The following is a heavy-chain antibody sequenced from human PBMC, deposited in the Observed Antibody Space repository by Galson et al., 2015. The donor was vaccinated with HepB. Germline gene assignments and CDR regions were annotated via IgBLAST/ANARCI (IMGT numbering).Heavy chain of an antibody. CDR1: GFSVSNFA. V-gene: IGHV3-23*01. Sequence: SLRLSCAGSGFSVSNFAMNWVRQAPGKGLEWVSALGGSGRKNYADSVKGRFTISRDNSKNTLYLQMNSLRAEDTAIYYCAKLRGQELVNYYFNDWGQGTLVTVSS. CDR3: AKLRGQELVNYYFND. CDR2: LGGSGRK. J-gene: IGHJ4*02. D-gene: IGHD6-13*01.